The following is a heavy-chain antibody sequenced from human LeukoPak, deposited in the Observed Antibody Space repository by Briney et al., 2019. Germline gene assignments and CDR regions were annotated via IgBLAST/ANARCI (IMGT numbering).Heavy chain of an antibody. J-gene: IGHJ6*03. CDR3: ARALTETSFYYMDV. Sequence: ASVKVSCKASGYTFIGYYIHWVRQAPGLGLEWMGWINPNSGGTSSAQKFQGRLTMTRDTSISTAYMEATTLRSDDTAVYYCARALTETSFYYMDVWGKGTTVTVSS. D-gene: IGHD1-7*01. V-gene: IGHV1-2*02. CDR1: GYTFIGYY. CDR2: INPNSGGT.